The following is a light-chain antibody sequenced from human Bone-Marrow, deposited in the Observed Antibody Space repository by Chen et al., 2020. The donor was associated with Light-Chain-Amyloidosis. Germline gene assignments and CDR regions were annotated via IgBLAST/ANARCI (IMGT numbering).Light chain of an antibody. V-gene: IGLV3-21*02. CDR1: NIGSTS. J-gene: IGLJ3*02. Sequence: SYVLTQPSSVSVAPVHTATIACAGNNIGSTSVHWYQQTPGQAPLLVVYDDSDRPSGIPERLSGSNSGNTATLTISRVEAGDEADYYCQVWDRSSDRPVFGGGTKLTVL. CDR2: DDS. CDR3: QVWDRSSDRPV.